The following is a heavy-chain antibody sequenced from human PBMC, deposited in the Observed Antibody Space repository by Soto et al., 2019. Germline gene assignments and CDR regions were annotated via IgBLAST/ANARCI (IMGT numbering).Heavy chain of an antibody. CDR3: AKGDSAWHDGLDM. D-gene: IGHD6-19*01. V-gene: IGHV3-23*01. CDR1: RFTFSTYA. J-gene: IGHJ3*02. Sequence: EVQLLESGGGLVQPGGSLRLSCAAARFTFSTYAMTWVRQAPEKGLEWVSSISSSGGTTSYADSVKGRFTVSRDNSKNILYLQMHSLRAEDTATYYCAKGDSAWHDGLDMWGQGTMVAVSS. CDR2: ISSSGGTT.